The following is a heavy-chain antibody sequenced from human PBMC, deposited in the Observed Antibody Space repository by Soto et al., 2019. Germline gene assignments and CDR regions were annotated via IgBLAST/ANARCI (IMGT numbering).Heavy chain of an antibody. Sequence: SETLSLTCTVSGGSISSYYRSWIRQPPGKGLEWIGYIYYSGSTNYNPSLKSRVTISVDTSKNQFSLKLSSVTAADTAVYYCARDRRDGEWLAPQWGQGTLVTVSS. CDR3: ARDRRDGEWLAPQ. CDR1: GGSISSYY. CDR2: IYYSGST. V-gene: IGHV4-59*01. D-gene: IGHD6-19*01. J-gene: IGHJ4*02.